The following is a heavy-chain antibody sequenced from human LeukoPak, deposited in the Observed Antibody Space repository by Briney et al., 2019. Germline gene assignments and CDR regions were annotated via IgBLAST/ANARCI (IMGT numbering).Heavy chain of an antibody. CDR2: TRNKANSYTT. CDR1: GFTFSIYA. Sequence: RGSLRLSCAASGFTFSIYAMSWVRQTPGKGLEWVGRTRNKANSYTTEYAASVKGRFTISRADSENSLYLQMNSLKTEDTAVYFCARVRYCSSTTCRGAFDIWGQGTMVTVSS. D-gene: IGHD2-2*01. CDR3: ARVRYCSSTTCRGAFDI. J-gene: IGHJ3*02. V-gene: IGHV3-72*01.